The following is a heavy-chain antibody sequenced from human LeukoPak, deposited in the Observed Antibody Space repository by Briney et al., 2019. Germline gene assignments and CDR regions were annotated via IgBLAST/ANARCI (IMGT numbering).Heavy chain of an antibody. D-gene: IGHD3-10*01. Sequence: PSETLSLTCNVSGGSISSSSYYWARIRQSPGKGLEWIGSVYYSGSSYYNPSLKSRVSISVDTSKNQFSLKVNSVTAADTAVYYCARTSYYGSGTPSDAFDIWGQGTMVTVSS. CDR2: VYYSGSS. CDR1: GGSISSSSYY. J-gene: IGHJ3*02. V-gene: IGHV4-39*07. CDR3: ARTSYYGSGTPSDAFDI.